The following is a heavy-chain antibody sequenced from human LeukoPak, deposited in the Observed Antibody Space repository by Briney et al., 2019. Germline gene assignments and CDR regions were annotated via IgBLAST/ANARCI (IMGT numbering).Heavy chain of an antibody. Sequence: PSETLSLTCTVSGGSISSYYWSWIRQPPGKGLEWIGYIYYSGSINYNPSLKSRLTISVDTSKNQFSLKLSSVTAADTAVYYCARHGTAPYYYHYYMDVWGKGTTVTVSS. CDR1: GGSISSYY. J-gene: IGHJ6*03. D-gene: IGHD1-14*01. V-gene: IGHV4-59*08. CDR2: IYYSGSI. CDR3: ARHGTAPYYYHYYMDV.